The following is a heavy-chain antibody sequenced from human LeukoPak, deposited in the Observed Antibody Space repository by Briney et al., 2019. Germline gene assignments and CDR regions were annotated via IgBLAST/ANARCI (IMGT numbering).Heavy chain of an antibody. Sequence: SQTLSLTCSVSGGSISSDDYCWNWIRQHPGKGLEWIGYIYYSGSTYYNPSLKSRVALSVDTSKNQFSLKLSSLTAADTAVYYCAKSREEIRGLDAFDIWGQGTMVTVSS. CDR2: IYYSGST. CDR3: AKSREEIRGLDAFDI. V-gene: IGHV4-31*03. J-gene: IGHJ3*02. D-gene: IGHD5-24*01. CDR1: GGSISSDDYC.